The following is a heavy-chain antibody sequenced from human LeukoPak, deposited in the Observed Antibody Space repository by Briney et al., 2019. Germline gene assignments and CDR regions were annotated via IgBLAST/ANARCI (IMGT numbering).Heavy chain of an antibody. CDR1: GGSITGYY. V-gene: IGHV4-39*01. CDR3: VRQAYYYDSSAYYYYFDY. D-gene: IGHD3-22*01. CDR2: IYYSGST. J-gene: IGHJ4*02. Sequence: SETLSLTCTVSGGSITGYYWSWIRQPPGKGLEWIGSIYYSGSTYYNPSLKSRVTISVDASKNQFSLKLSSVTAADTAVYYCVRQAYYYDSSAYYYYFDYWGQGTLVTVSS.